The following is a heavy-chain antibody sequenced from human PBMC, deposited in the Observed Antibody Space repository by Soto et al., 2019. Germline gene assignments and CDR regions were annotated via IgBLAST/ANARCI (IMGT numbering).Heavy chain of an antibody. Sequence: PGGSLRLSCAASGFTFSSYGMHWVRQAPGKGLEWVAVIWYDGSNKYYADSVKGRFTISRDNSKNTLYLQMNSLRAEDTAVYYCAREEGIVAYFQHWGQGTLVTVSS. J-gene: IGHJ1*01. CDR2: IWYDGSNK. CDR3: AREEGIVAYFQH. CDR1: GFTFSSYG. V-gene: IGHV3-33*01. D-gene: IGHD3-22*01.